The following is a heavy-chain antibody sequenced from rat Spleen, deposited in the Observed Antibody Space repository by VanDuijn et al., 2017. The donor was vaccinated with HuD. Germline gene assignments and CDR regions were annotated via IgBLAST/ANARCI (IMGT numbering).Heavy chain of an antibody. CDR2: ISPSGGRT. V-gene: IGHV5-25*01. CDR3: ARHSYGSYGWFAY. CDR1: GFTFSNYD. Sequence: EVQLVESGGGLVQPGRSLKLSCAASGFTFSNYDMAWVRQAPTKGLEWVASISPSGGRTNFRDSVKGRFTISRDNAESTLYLQMDRLRSEDTATYYCARHSYGSYGWFAYWGQGTLVTVSS. J-gene: IGHJ3*01. D-gene: IGHD1-3*01.